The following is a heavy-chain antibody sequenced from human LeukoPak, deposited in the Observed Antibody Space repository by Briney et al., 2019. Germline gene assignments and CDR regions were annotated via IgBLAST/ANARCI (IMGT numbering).Heavy chain of an antibody. J-gene: IGHJ4*02. CDR1: GFTFSDYY. Sequence: GGSLRLSCAASGFTFSDYYMNWVRQAPGKGLEWVSYISSSGSTIYYADSVKGRFTISRDNAKNSLYLQMNSLRAEDTAVYYCARSIEAAAGTGFDYWGQGTLVTVSS. V-gene: IGHV3-11*01. CDR3: ARSIEAAAGTGFDY. D-gene: IGHD6-13*01. CDR2: ISSSGSTI.